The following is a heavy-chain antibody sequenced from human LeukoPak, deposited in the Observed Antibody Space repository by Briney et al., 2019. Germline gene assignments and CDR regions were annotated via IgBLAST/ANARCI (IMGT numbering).Heavy chain of an antibody. CDR3: ARRTTSGVDAFDI. CDR2: IYHSGST. V-gene: IGHV4-38-2*02. CDR1: GYSISSGYY. D-gene: IGHD1-1*01. J-gene: IGHJ3*02. Sequence: KTSETLSLTCTVSGYSISSGYYWGWIRQPPGKGLEWIGSIYHSGSTYYNPSLKSRVTISVDTSKNQFSLKLSSVTAADTAVYYCARRTTSGVDAFDIWGQGTMVTVSS.